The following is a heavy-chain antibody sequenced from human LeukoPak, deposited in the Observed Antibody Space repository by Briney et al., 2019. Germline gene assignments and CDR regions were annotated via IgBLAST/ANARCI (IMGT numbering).Heavy chain of an antibody. Sequence: SETLSLTCAVSGGSISSGGYSWSWIRQPPGKGLEWIGYIYHSGSTYYNPSLKSRVTISVDRSKNQFSLKLSSVTAADTAVYYCARGEAGQLIYNWFDPWGQGTLVTVSS. J-gene: IGHJ5*02. D-gene: IGHD2-2*01. CDR3: ARGEAGQLIYNWFDP. CDR2: IYHSGST. CDR1: GGSISSGGYS. V-gene: IGHV4-30-2*01.